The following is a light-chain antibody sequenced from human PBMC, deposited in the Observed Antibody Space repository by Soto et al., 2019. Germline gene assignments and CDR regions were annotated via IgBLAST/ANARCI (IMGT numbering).Light chain of an antibody. J-gene: IGLJ1*01. CDR2: DDN. Sequence: LLTQPPSLSAAPGQQVTISCSGSISNIGGNSVSWYQQLPVTAPKLLIYDDNKRPSGIPDRFSGSKSGTSATLGITGFQTGDEADYYCGSWDSSLSAYVFGTGTKVTVL. CDR1: ISNIGGNS. CDR3: GSWDSSLSAYV. V-gene: IGLV1-51*01.